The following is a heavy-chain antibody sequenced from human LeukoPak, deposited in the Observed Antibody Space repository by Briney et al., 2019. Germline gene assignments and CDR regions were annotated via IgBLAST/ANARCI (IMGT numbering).Heavy chain of an antibody. V-gene: IGHV3-9*01. CDR1: GFTFDDYA. CDR2: ISWNSGSI. J-gene: IGHJ4*02. CDR3: AKVGYYGSGSRTFDY. D-gene: IGHD3-10*01. Sequence: GGSLRLSCAASGFTFDDYAMHWVRQAPGKGLEWVSGISWNSGSIGYADSVKGRFTISRDNAKNSLYLQMNSLRAEDTALYYCAKVGYYGSGSRTFDYWGQGTLVTVSS.